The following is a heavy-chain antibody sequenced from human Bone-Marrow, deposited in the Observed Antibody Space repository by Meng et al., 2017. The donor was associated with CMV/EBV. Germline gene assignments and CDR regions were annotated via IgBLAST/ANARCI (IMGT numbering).Heavy chain of an antibody. D-gene: IGHD6-13*01. CDR3: ARHGPAAGYYFDY. J-gene: IGHJ4*02. V-gene: IGHV3-30*04. CDR1: GFTFNTYS. CDR2: ISYHESNK. Sequence: GESLKISCAASGFTFNTYSMHWVRQAPGKGLEWVAVISYHESNKYYADSVKGRFTISRDNSTNTLYLQMNSLRAEDTAVYYCARHGPAAGYYFDYWGQGTLVTVSS.